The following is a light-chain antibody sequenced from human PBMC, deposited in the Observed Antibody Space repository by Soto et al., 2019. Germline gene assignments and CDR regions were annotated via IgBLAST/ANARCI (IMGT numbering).Light chain of an antibody. Sequence: QSVLTQPPSVSGAPGQRVTISCTGSSSNIGAGYDVLWYQQLPGTAPKLLIYGNSNRPSGVPDRFSGSKSGTSASLAITGLQAEDEADYYCQSYDSSLSGRVFGTGTKVTVL. CDR1: SSNIGAGYD. J-gene: IGLJ1*01. CDR3: QSYDSSLSGRV. CDR2: GNS. V-gene: IGLV1-40*01.